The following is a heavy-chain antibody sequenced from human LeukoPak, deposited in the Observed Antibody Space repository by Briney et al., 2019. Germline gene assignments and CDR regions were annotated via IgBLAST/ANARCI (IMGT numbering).Heavy chain of an antibody. CDR3: ARAHRIAVAGTSDYYYYGMDV. V-gene: IGHV4-4*07. Sequence: PSETLSLTCTVSGGSISSYYWSWIRQPAGKGLEWIGRIYTSGSTNYNPSLKSRVTMSVDTSKNQFSLKLSSVTAADTAVYYCARAHRIAVAGTSDYYYYGMDVWGQGTTVTVSS. D-gene: IGHD6-19*01. CDR2: IYTSGST. J-gene: IGHJ6*02. CDR1: GGSISSYY.